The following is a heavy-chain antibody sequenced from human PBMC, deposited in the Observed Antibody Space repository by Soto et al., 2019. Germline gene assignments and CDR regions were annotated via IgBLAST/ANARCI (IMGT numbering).Heavy chain of an antibody. V-gene: IGHV3-30*07. D-gene: IGHD1-1*01. Sequence: DSVKGRFTISRDNSKNTLYLQMNSLRAEDTAVYYCARDREADAYNWGTVRHWGQGSLVTVSS. CDR3: ARDREADAYNWGTVRH. J-gene: IGHJ4*02.